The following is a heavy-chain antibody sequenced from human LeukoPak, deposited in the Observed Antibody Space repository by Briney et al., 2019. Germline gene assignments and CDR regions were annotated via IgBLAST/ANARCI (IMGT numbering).Heavy chain of an antibody. CDR3: ARGPRSGYDPLPIDY. J-gene: IGHJ4*02. Sequence: SETLSLTCTVSGGSISSYYWSWIRQPAGKGLEWIGRIYTSGSTNYNLSLKSRVTMSVDTSKNQFSLKLSSVTAADTAVYYCARGPRSGYDPLPIDYWGQGTLVTVSS. V-gene: IGHV4-4*07. CDR2: IYTSGST. CDR1: GGSISSYY. D-gene: IGHD5-12*01.